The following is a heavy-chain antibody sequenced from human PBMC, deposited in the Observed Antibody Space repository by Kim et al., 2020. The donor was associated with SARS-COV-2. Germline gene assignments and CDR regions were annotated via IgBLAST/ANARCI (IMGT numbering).Heavy chain of an antibody. V-gene: IGHV3-30*04. J-gene: IGHJ6*02. D-gene: IGHD2-15*01. Sequence: GGSLRLSCAASGFTFSSYAMHWVRQAPGKGLEWVAVISYDGSNKYYADSVKGRFTISRDNSKNTLYLQMNSLRAEDTAVYYCALLGYCNGGSCYSYYYGMDVWGQGTTVTVSS. CDR1: GFTFSSYA. CDR2: ISYDGSNK. CDR3: ALLGYCNGGSCYSYYYGMDV.